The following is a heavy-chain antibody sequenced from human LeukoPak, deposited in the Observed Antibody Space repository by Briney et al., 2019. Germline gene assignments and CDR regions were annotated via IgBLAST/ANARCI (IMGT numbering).Heavy chain of an antibody. J-gene: IGHJ5*02. V-gene: IGHV1-3*01. Sequence: ASVKVSCKASGYTFTSYAMHWVRQAPGQRLEWMGWINAGNGNTKYSQKFQGRVTITRDTSASTAYMELSSLRSEDTAVYYCARGVVVVPAAPYNWFDPWGQGTLVTVAS. CDR2: INAGNGNT. CDR1: GYTFTSYA. D-gene: IGHD2-2*01. CDR3: ARGVVVVPAAPYNWFDP.